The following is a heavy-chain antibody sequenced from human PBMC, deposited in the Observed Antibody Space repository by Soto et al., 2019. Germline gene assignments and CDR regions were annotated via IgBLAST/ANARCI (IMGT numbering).Heavy chain of an antibody. CDR2: IYPGDSDT. J-gene: IGHJ6*02. V-gene: IGHV5-51*01. Sequence: PGESLKISCKGSGYTFTNYWIGWVRQMPGKGLEWMGIIYPGDSDTKYNPSFQGQVTISADKSITTTYLQWSRLKASDTAIYYCADSIFYYGMDVWGQGTTVTVSS. CDR3: ADSIFYYGMDV. CDR1: GYTFTNYW.